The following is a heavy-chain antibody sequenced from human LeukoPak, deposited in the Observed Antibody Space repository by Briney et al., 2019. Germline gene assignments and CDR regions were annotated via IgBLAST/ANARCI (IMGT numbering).Heavy chain of an antibody. Sequence: SETLSLTCGVSGGSISSYYWSWIRQPPGKGLEWIGYMYYTGSTNYYLSLKSRVTISVDTSKNQFSLKLRSVTAADTAVYYCARGSDYSYYYGMDVWGQGTTVTVSS. CDR2: MYYTGST. J-gene: IGHJ6*02. CDR3: ARGSDYSYYYGMDV. D-gene: IGHD2-15*01. CDR1: GGSISSYY. V-gene: IGHV4-59*01.